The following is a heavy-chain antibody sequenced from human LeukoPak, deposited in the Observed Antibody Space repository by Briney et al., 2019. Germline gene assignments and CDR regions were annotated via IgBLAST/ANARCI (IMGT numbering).Heavy chain of an antibody. CDR3: ARWYFGTVPTALGGAFDI. Sequence: GESLKISCKGSGYSFTSYWIGWVRQMPGKGLEWMGIIYPDDSDTRYSPSFQGQVTISADKSISTAYLQWSSLKASDTAMYYCARWYFGTVPTALGGAFDIWGQGTMVIVSS. CDR2: IYPDDSDT. J-gene: IGHJ3*02. D-gene: IGHD3/OR15-3a*01. V-gene: IGHV5-51*01. CDR1: GYSFTSYW.